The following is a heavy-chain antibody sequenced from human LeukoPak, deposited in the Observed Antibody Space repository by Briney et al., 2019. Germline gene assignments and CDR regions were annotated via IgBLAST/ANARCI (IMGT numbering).Heavy chain of an antibody. CDR2: IGATGDT. CDR3: ARARRGAFDI. J-gene: IGHJ3*02. CDR1: GFTFSNYD. V-gene: IGHV3-13*01. Sequence: GGSLRLSCAASGFTFSNYDMHWVRQAAGKGLEWVSHIGATGDTYYAGSVKGRFTISRENAENSLYLQMNSLRAGGTAIYYCARARRGAFDIWGQGTMVTVSS. D-gene: IGHD6-25*01.